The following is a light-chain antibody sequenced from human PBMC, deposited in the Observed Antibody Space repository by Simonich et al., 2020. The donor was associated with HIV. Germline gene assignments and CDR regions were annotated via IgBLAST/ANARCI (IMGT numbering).Light chain of an antibody. CDR2: GAS. CDR3: QQYNNWPPLT. J-gene: IGKJ4*01. V-gene: IGKV3-15*01. Sequence: EIVMTQSPATLSVSPGERATHSCRASQSVNSNLAWYQQKPGQAPRLLIYGASTRATGIPARFSGSGSGTEFTLTISSMQSEDFAVYYCQQYNNWPPLTFGGGTKVEI. CDR1: QSVNSN.